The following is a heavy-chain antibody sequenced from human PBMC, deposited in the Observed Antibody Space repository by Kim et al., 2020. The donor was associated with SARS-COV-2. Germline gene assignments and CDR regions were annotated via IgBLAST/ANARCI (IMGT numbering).Heavy chain of an antibody. CDR1: GFTFGSYG. CDR3: ARTSADCSANICYDDY. V-gene: IGHV3-48*02. D-gene: IGHD2-15*01. Sequence: GGSLRLSCTASGFTFGSYGMNWVRQAPGKGLEWVSYISYSRNTIYYADSVKGRFSISRDNAKNSLYLQMNRLRDEDTAVYYCARTSADCSANICYDDYWGQGTLVTVSS. CDR2: ISYSRNTI. J-gene: IGHJ4*02.